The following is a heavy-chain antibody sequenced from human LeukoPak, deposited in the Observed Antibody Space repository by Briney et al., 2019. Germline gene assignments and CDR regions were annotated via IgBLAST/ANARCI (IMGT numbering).Heavy chain of an antibody. Sequence: GGSLRLSCAASGFTFSSYGMHWVRQAPGKGLEWVAVIWYDGSNKYYADSVKGRFTIFRDNSKNTPYLQMNSLRAEDTAVYYCAKDHSAYDSSGYYHDYWGQGTLVTVSS. CDR2: IWYDGSNK. CDR1: GFTFSSYG. V-gene: IGHV3-33*06. D-gene: IGHD3-22*01. J-gene: IGHJ4*02. CDR3: AKDHSAYDSSGYYHDY.